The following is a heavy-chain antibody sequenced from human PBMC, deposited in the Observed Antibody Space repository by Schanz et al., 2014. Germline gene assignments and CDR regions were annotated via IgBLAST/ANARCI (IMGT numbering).Heavy chain of an antibody. Sequence: EVQLVESGGGLIQPGESLRLSCAVSGFTVSSNYMSWVRQAPGRGLEWVSTIYINAGSTRYADSVKGRFIISRDSSKNTLYLQMKSLRVEDTAVYYCVKDPDKYNWNDVEGMDVWGPGTTVIVSS. V-gene: IGHV3-53*01. CDR2: IYINAGST. J-gene: IGHJ6*01. CDR3: VKDPDKYNWNDVEGMDV. CDR1: GFTVSSNY. D-gene: IGHD1-1*01.